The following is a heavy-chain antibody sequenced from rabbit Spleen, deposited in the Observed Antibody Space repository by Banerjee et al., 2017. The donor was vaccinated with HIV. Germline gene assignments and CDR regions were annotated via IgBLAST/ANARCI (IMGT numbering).Heavy chain of an antibody. CDR2: IYAAKGST. D-gene: IGHD2-1*01. Sequence: QLTETGGGLVQPGGSLTLSCKASGIDFTKYYITWVRQAPGKGLEWIGIIYAAKGSTDYASWVNGRFTISSDNAQSTVDLKMTSLTAADTATYFCARARDTYDDVGDYARLDLWGQGTLVTVS. V-gene: IGHV1S7*01. CDR1: GIDFTKYY. CDR3: ARARDTYDDVGDYARLDL. J-gene: IGHJ3*01.